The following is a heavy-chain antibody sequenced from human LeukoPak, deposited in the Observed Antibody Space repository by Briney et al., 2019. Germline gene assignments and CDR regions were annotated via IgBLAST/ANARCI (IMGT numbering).Heavy chain of an antibody. J-gene: IGHJ4*02. V-gene: IGHV3-9*01. D-gene: IGHD1-20*01. CDR2: ISWNSGSI. CDR1: GFTFDDYA. Sequence: PGGSLRLSCAASGFTFDDYAMHWVRQAPGKGLEWVSGISWNSGSIGYADSVKGRFTTSRDNAKNSLYLQMNSLRAEDTALYYCARYGHGLGFDYWGQGTLVTVSS. CDR3: ARYGHGLGFDY.